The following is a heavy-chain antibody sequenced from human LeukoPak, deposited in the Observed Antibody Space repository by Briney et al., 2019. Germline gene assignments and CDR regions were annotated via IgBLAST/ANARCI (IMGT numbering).Heavy chain of an antibody. Sequence: PGGSLRLSCVASGFSFRNYAIHWVRQAPGEGLEYVSVINTDGRITYYADSVKGRFTISRDNSKNTVYLQMDSLRGEDMAVYYCARPSRTTDLFKADYWGQGTLVTVSS. D-gene: IGHD4-17*01. V-gene: IGHV3-64*02. CDR3: ARPSRTTDLFKADY. J-gene: IGHJ4*02. CDR1: GFSFRNYA. CDR2: INTDGRIT.